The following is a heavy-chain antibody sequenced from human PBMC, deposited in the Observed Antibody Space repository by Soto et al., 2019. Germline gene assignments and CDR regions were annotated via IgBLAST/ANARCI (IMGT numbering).Heavy chain of an antibody. D-gene: IGHD2-2*01. J-gene: IGHJ4*02. CDR1: GFTFSSYS. V-gene: IGHV3-48*01. CDR2: ISSSSSTI. CDR3: ARIRYCSSTSCYGLDY. Sequence: GGSLRLSCAASGFTFSSYSMNWVRQAPGKGLEWVSYISSSSSTIYYADSVKGRFTISRDNAKNSLYLQMNSLRAEDTAVYYCARIRYCSSTSCYGLDYWGQGTLVTVSS.